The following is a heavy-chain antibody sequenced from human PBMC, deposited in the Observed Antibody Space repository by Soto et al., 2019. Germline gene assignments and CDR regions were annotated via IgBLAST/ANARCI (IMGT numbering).Heavy chain of an antibody. D-gene: IGHD4-17*01. V-gene: IGHV3-33*01. CDR1: GFTFSSYG. CDR2: IWYDGSNK. Sequence: QVQLVESGGGVVQPGRSLRLSCAASGFTFSSYGMHWVRQAPGKGLEWVAVIWYDGSNKYYADSVKGRFTISRDNSKNTLYLQMNSLRAEDTAVYYCARDWGDYDGRVYWGQGTLVTVSS. J-gene: IGHJ4*02. CDR3: ARDWGDYDGRVY.